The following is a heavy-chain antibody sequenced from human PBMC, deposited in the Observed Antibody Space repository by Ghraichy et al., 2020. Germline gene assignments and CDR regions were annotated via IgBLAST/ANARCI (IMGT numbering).Heavy chain of an antibody. CDR2: IYYSGST. CDR1: GGPISSYY. Sequence: SETLSLTCTVSGGPISSYYWSWIRQPPGKGLEWIGYIYYSGSTNYNPSLKSRVTISVDTSKNQFSLKLSSVTAADTAVYYCARGWGIGGQGTLVTVSS. V-gene: IGHV4-59*01. CDR3: ARGWGI. J-gene: IGHJ4*02. D-gene: IGHD3-16*01.